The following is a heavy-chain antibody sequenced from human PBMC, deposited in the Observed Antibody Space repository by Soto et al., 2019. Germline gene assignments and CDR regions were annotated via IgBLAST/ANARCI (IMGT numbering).Heavy chain of an antibody. J-gene: IGHJ3*02. V-gene: IGHV4-59*01. D-gene: IGHD3-22*01. CDR3: ARGDRRDKYYDSSGYFWSAFDI. Sequence: SETLSLTCTVSGGSISSYYWSWIRQPPGKGLEWIGYIYYSGSTNYNPSLKSRVTISVDTSKNQFSLKLSSVTAADTAVYYCARGDRRDKYYDSSGYFWSAFDIWGQGTMVTVS. CDR1: GGSISSYY. CDR2: IYYSGST.